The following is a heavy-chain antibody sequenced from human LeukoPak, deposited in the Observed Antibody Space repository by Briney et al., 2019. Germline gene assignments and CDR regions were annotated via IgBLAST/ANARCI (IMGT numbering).Heavy chain of an antibody. CDR3: ARDRGYSCHDLADYYFDY. J-gene: IGHJ4*02. CDR1: GGSISSYY. D-gene: IGHD5-12*01. CDR2: IYTSGST. V-gene: IGHV4-4*07. Sequence: SETLSLTCTVSGGSISSYYWSWIRQPAGKGLEWIGRIYTSGSTNYNPSLKSRVAMSVDTSKNQFSLKLSSVTAADTAVYYCARDRGYSCHDLADYYFDYWGQGTLVTVSS.